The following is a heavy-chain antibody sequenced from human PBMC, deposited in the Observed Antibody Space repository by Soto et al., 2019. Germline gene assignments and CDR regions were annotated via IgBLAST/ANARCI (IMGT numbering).Heavy chain of an antibody. CDR2: IYYSGST. J-gene: IGHJ4*02. CDR3: AKVGWGGDS. V-gene: IGHV4-59*01. CDR1: GGSISSYY. D-gene: IGHD7-27*01. Sequence: SETLSLTCTVSGGSISSYYWSWIRQPPGKGLEWIGYIYYSGSTNYNPSLKSRVTISVDTSKNQFSLKLSSVTATDTAVYFCAKVGWGGDSWGQGTLVTVSS.